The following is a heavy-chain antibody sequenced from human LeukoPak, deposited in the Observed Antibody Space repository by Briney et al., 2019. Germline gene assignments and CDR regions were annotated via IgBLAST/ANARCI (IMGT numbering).Heavy chain of an antibody. CDR1: GFIVTVSSHY. D-gene: IGHD2-15*01. CDR3: ARDACSGSGCYDY. V-gene: IGHV3-53*01. J-gene: IGHJ4*02. CDR2: IYRDGST. Sequence: GSLRLSCAAFGFIVTVSSHYMNWVRQAPGKGLEWVSVIYRDGSTFYADSVKGRFTISKDNSKNTLYLEMNSLRVEDTAVYYCARDACSGSGCYDYWGQGTLVTVSS.